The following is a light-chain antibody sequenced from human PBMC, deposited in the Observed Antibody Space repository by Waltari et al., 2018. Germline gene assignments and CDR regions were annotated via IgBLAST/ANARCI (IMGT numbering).Light chain of an antibody. J-gene: IGKJ1*01. Sequence: IVLTQSPGTLSLSPGERATLSCRASQSVGTFLVWYQQKPGQAPRLLIQGASTRATGTPDRFSGSGSGTDFSLTISRLEPEDFAMYYCQHYVRLPVTFGQGIKVEI. CDR3: QHYVRLPVT. CDR2: GAS. CDR1: QSVGTF. V-gene: IGKV3-20*01.